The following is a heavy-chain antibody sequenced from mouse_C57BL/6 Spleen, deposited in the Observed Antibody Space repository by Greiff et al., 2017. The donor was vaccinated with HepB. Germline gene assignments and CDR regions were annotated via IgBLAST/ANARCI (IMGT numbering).Heavy chain of an antibody. CDR2: IYPGDGDI. D-gene: IGHD1-1*01. CDR3: ASHYYGSSSSFDY. J-gene: IGHJ2*01. Sequence: QVHVKQSGPELVKPGASVKISCKASGYAFSSSWMNWVKQRPGKGLEWIGRIYPGDGDINYNGKFKGKAKLTADKSSSTAYMQRSSLTSEDSAVYFCASHYYGSSSSFDYWGQGTTLTVSS. CDR1: GYAFSSSW. V-gene: IGHV1-82*01.